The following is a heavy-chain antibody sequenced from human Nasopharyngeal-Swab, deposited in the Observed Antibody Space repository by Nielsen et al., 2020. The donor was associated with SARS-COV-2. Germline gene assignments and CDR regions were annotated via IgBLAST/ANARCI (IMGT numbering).Heavy chain of an antibody. D-gene: IGHD3-22*01. CDR3: ARATMIVVVIGAFDI. CDR2: IYYSGST. Sequence: PWKSLEWIGYIYYSGSTYYNPSLKSRVTISVDTSKNQFSLKLSSVTAADTAVYYCARATMIVVVIGAFDIWGQGTMVTVSS. V-gene: IGHV4-31*02. J-gene: IGHJ3*02.